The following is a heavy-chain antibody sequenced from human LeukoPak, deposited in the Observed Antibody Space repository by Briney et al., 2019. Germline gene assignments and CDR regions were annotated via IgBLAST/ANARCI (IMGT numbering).Heavy chain of an antibody. Sequence: GSLRLSCAASGFPFSSYAMSWVRPAPGKGLEWVSAISGSGGSTYYSDSVKGRFTISRDNSKNTLYLQMNSLRAEDTAVYYCAKVWLQFYGDYWGQGTLVTVSS. CDR1: GFPFSSYA. D-gene: IGHD5-24*01. CDR3: AKVWLQFYGDY. V-gene: IGHV3-23*01. J-gene: IGHJ4*02. CDR2: ISGSGGST.